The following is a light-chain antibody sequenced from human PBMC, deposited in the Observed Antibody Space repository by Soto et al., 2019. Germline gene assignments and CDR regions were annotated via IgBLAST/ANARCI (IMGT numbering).Light chain of an antibody. CDR3: IQYTPWPPYT. CDR2: KVS. Sequence: DVVMTQSPLSLPVTLGQPASISCRSSQSLVYSDGNTYLNWFQQRPGHSPRRLIYKVSNRDSGVPDRFSGSGSSADFTLKISRVEAEDVGVYYCIQYTPWPPYTFCRGTKLEIK. V-gene: IGKV2-30*01. J-gene: IGKJ2*01. CDR1: QSLVYSDGNTY.